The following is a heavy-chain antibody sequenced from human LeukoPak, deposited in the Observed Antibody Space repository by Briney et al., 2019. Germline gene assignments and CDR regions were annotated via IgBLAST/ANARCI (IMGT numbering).Heavy chain of an antibody. V-gene: IGHV3-23*01. D-gene: IGHD6-13*01. Sequence: PGGSLRLSCADSGFTFSNYAMSWVRQAPGKGLEWVSAISGSGGTIYYADSVKGRFTISRDNSKNTLYLQMNTLRAEDTAVYYCATDSSTWYFDYWGQGTQVTVSS. CDR1: GFTFSNYA. J-gene: IGHJ4*02. CDR3: ATDSSTWYFDY. CDR2: ISGSGGTI.